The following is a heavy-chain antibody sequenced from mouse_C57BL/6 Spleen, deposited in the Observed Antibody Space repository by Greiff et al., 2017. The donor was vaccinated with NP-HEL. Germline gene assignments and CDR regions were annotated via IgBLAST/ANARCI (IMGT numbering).Heavy chain of an antibody. CDR1: GYTFTSYW. J-gene: IGHJ2*01. D-gene: IGHD1-1*02. Sequence: QVQLQQPGAELVRPGSSVKLSCKASGYTFTSYWMHWVKQRPIQGLEWIGNIDPSDSETHYNQKFKDKATLTVDKSSSTAYMQLSSLTSEDSAVYYCASGWFRYYFDYWGQGTTLTVSS. V-gene: IGHV1-52*01. CDR2: IDPSDSET. CDR3: ASGWFRYYFDY.